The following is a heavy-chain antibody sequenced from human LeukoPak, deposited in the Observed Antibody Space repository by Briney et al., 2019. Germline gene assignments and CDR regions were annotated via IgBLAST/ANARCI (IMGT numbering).Heavy chain of an antibody. J-gene: IGHJ4*02. Sequence: ASVKVSCKASGGTFSSYAISWVRQAPGQGLEWMGGIIPIFGTANYAQKFQGRVTITADESTSTAYMELSSLRSEDTAVYYCARDGSGGSCYEYWGQGTLVIVSS. V-gene: IGHV1-69*13. CDR1: GGTFSSYA. CDR2: IIPIFGTA. CDR3: ARDGSGGSCYEY. D-gene: IGHD2-15*01.